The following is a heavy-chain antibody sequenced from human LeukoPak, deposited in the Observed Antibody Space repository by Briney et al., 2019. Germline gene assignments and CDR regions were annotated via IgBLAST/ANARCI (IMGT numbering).Heavy chain of an antibody. CDR2: IYYSGST. CDR1: GGSINTYF. J-gene: IGHJ5*02. V-gene: IGHV4-59*12. D-gene: IGHD2/OR15-2a*01. Sequence: ETLSLTCTVSGGSINTYFRSWIRQPPGKGLEWIGYIYYSGSTNYNPSLKSRVTISVDTSKNQFSLKLSSVTAADTAVYYCAREVIEDWFYPWGQGTLVTVSS. CDR3: AREVIEDWFYP.